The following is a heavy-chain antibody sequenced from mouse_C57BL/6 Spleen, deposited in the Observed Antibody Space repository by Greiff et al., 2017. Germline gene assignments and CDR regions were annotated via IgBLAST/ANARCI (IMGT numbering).Heavy chain of an antibody. Sequence: DVMLVESGGGLVKPGGSLKLSCAASGFTFSDYGMHWVRQAPEKGLEWVAYISSGSSTIYYADTVKGRFTISRDNAKNTLFLQMTSLRSEDTAMYYCASSLRYYFDYWGQGTTLTVSS. V-gene: IGHV5-17*01. J-gene: IGHJ2*01. CDR1: GFTFSDYG. CDR2: ISSGSSTI. CDR3: ASSLRYYFDY. D-gene: IGHD1-1*01.